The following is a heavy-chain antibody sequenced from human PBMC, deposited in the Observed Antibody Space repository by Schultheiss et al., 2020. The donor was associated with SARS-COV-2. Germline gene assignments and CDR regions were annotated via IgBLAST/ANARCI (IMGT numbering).Heavy chain of an antibody. CDR2: IYTSGST. CDR1: GGSFSGYY. Sequence: SETLSLTCAVYGGSFSGYYWSWIRQPAGKGLEWIGRIYTSGSTNYNPSLKSRVTMSLDTSKNQFSLKLSSVTAADTAVYYCARHDGFGELCFDYWGQGTLVTVSS. D-gene: IGHD3-10*01. CDR3: ARHDGFGELCFDY. V-gene: IGHV4-59*10. J-gene: IGHJ4*02.